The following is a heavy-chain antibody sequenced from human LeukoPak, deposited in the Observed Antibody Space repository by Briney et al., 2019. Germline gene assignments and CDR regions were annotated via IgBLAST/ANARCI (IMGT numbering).Heavy chain of an antibody. CDR3: ARSKSYSSGWTDFDC. J-gene: IGHJ4*02. V-gene: IGHV3-13*01. Sequence: PGGFLRNSCAAPGFTFSSHDMQWVRPPTGKRLGGVSVIGTAGNTYYADSVKGRFTISRENAKNSLYLQMDNLRAEDTAVYYCARSKSYSSGWTDFDCWGQGTLVTVSS. CDR2: IGTAGNT. CDR1: GFTFSSHD. D-gene: IGHD6-19*01.